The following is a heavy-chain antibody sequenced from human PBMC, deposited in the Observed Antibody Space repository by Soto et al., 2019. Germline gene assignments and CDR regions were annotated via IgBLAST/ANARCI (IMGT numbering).Heavy chain of an antibody. D-gene: IGHD3-10*01. Sequence: EVQLVESGGGLVQPGRSLRLSWIASGFNFNDHGMHWVRQAPGKGLEWVSGITWHSDGMGYADSVKGRFTISRDNAKNSLYLQMNSLRVEDTALYYCAKEDSGFSGYMDVWGKGTTVTVSS. J-gene: IGHJ6*03. CDR1: GFNFNDHG. V-gene: IGHV3-9*01. CDR3: AKEDSGFSGYMDV. CDR2: ITWHSDGM.